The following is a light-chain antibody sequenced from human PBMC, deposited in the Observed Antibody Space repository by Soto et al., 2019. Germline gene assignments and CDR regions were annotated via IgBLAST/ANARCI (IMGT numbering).Light chain of an antibody. CDR2: GTS. Sequence: EIVMTQSPATLSVSPGERATLSCRASQSVSTNLAWYQQKPGQSPRLLIYGTSTRATDIPARFSGSGSGTDFTLTIIRLEPEDFAVYYCQQYGTSPWTFGQGTKVDIK. V-gene: IGKV3-15*01. J-gene: IGKJ1*01. CDR3: QQYGTSPWT. CDR1: QSVSTN.